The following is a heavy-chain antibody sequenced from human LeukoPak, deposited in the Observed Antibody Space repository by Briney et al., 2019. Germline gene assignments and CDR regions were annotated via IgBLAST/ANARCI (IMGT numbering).Heavy chain of an antibody. CDR2: IFTADDT. Sequence: PGGSLRLSCTASGITVNSKYMYWVRQAPGKGLDWVSVIFTADDTYYADSVKGRFTISGDNSKNTLYLQMNSLRAEDTAIYYCVRGDNTSLAFDIWGRGTMVTVSS. CDR1: GITVNSKY. J-gene: IGHJ3*02. V-gene: IGHV3-53*01. D-gene: IGHD1-26*01. CDR3: VRGDNTSLAFDI.